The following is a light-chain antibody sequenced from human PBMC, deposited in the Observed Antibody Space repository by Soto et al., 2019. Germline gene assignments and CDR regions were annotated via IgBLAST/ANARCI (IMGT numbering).Light chain of an antibody. J-gene: IGKJ1*01. V-gene: IGKV3-20*01. CDR1: QSVSSSY. Sequence: EIVWTQSPGTLSLSPGERATLSCRASQSVSSSYLAWYQQKPGQAPRLLICGASSRATGIPDRFSGSGSGTDFTLTISRLDPEDFAVYYCQQYGSSGTFGQGTKVDI. CDR3: QQYGSSGT. CDR2: GAS.